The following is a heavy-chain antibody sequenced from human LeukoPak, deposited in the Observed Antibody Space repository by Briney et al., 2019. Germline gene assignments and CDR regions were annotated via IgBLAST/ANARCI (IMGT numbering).Heavy chain of an antibody. J-gene: IGHJ4*02. Sequence: PGGSLRLSCVVSGFTFSSYSMIGVRQAPGKGLQWVANMKKDGSETNYGDSVKGRFTISRDNAENSLYLQMNSLRAEDTAVYYCGRHRSGSGTYFIDHWGQGTLVSVSS. D-gene: IGHD3-10*01. CDR2: MKKDGSET. CDR1: GFTFSSYS. V-gene: IGHV3-7*01. CDR3: GRHRSGSGTYFIDH.